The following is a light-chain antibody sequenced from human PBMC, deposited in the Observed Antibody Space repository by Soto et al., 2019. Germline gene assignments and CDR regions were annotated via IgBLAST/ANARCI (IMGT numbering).Light chain of an antibody. CDR2: DAS. J-gene: IGKJ5*01. CDR1: QGISNA. V-gene: IGKV1-13*02. Sequence: AIQLTQSPSSLSASVGDTVTITCRASQGISNALAWYQQIPGKPPKLLIYDASTLESGVPSRFSGSGSGTDVTLTISSLQPVDFATYYCQQFNGFPTFGQGKRLEIQ. CDR3: QQFNGFPT.